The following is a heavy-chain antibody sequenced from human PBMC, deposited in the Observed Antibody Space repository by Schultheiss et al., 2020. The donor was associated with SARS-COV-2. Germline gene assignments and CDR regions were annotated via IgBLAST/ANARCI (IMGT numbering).Heavy chain of an antibody. CDR3: ARHYSTGWYLG. CDR2: IYYSGST. CDR1: GGSISSYY. Sequence: SETLSLTCTVSGGSISSYYWGWIRQPPGKGLEWIGSIYYSGSTYYNPSLKSRVSISVDTSKNQFSLKLTSVTAADTAVYYCARHYSTGWYLGWGQGTLVTVSS. J-gene: IGHJ4*02. D-gene: IGHD6-19*01. V-gene: IGHV4-39*01.